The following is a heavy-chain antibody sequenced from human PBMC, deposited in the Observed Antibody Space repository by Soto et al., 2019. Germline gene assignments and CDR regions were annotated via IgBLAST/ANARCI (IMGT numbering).Heavy chain of an antibody. Sequence: EVQLVESGGGLIQPGGSLRLSCAASGFTVSSNYMSWVRQAPGKGLEWVSVIYSGGSTYYADSVKGRFTISRDNSKNTLYLQMTSLRAEDTAVYYCARDGVESGYPEYFQHWGQGTLVTVSS. CDR1: GFTVSSNY. CDR3: ARDGVESGYPEYFQH. J-gene: IGHJ1*01. D-gene: IGHD3-22*01. CDR2: IYSGGST. V-gene: IGHV3-53*01.